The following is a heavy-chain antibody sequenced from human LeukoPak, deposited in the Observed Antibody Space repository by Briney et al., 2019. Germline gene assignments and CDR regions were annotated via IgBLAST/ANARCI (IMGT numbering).Heavy chain of an antibody. CDR2: TYYRSKWNN. V-gene: IGHV6-1*01. D-gene: IGHD2/OR15-2a*01. Sequence: SQTLSLTCAISGDSVSGNSAVAWNWLRQSPSRGLEWLGRTYYRSKWNNDYAVSVKSRITINPDSSKNQFTLRLNSVTPEDTAVYYCARGRNSGFDYWGQGTLVTVSS. CDR1: GDSVSGNSAVA. J-gene: IGHJ4*02. CDR3: ARGRNSGFDY.